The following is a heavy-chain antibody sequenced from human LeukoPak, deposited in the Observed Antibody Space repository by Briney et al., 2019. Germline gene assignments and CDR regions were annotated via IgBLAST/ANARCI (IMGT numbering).Heavy chain of an antibody. CDR1: GYTFTGYY. V-gene: IGHV1-2*02. CDR3: ARAVQPYCSSTSCYFTGYNWFDP. CDR2: INPNSGGT. D-gene: IGHD2-2*01. Sequence: GASVKVSCKASGYTFTGYYMHWVRQAPGQGLEWMGWINPNSGGTNYAQKFQGRVTMTRDTSISTASMELSRLRSDDTAVYYCARAVQPYCSSTSCYFTGYNWFDPWGQGTLVTVSS. J-gene: IGHJ5*02.